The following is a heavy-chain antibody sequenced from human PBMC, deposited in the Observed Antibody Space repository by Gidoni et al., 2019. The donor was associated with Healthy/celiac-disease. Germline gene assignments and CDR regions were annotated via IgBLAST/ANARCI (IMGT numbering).Heavy chain of an antibody. J-gene: IGHJ4*02. CDR2: ISGSGGST. V-gene: IGHV3-23*01. Sequence: EVQLLESGGGLVQPGGSLRLSCPASGFTFSSYAMSWVRQAPGKGLEWVSAISGSGGSTYYADSVKGRFTISRDNSKNTLYLQMNSLRAEDTAVYYCAKVYDFWSGYWDYWGQGTLVTVSS. CDR3: AKVYDFWSGYWDY. D-gene: IGHD3-3*01. CDR1: GFTFSSYA.